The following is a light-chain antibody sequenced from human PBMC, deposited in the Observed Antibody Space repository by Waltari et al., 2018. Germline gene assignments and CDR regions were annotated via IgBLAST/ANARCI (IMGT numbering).Light chain of an antibody. CDR3: QMYVRLPAT. CDR2: DAF. J-gene: IGKJ1*01. Sequence: SCRASQSVGRSLARYQQKPGQAPRLLIYDAFNRATGIADRFSGSGSGTDFSLTINRLDPEDFAVYYCQMYVRLPATFGQGTKVEIK. CDR1: QSVGRS. V-gene: IGKV3-20*01.